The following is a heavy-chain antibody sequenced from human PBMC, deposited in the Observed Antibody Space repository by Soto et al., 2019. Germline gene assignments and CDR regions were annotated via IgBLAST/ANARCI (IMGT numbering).Heavy chain of an antibody. J-gene: IGHJ6*03. Sequence: GGSLRLSCAASGFTFSSYSMNWVRQAPGKGLEWVSSISSSSSYIYYADSVKGRFTISRDNAKNSLYLQMNSLRAEDTAVYYCARDSSDYGDYPFYYYYYYMDVWGKGTTVTVSS. CDR3: ARDSSDYGDYPFYYYYYYMDV. CDR2: ISSSSSYI. CDR1: GFTFSSYS. D-gene: IGHD4-17*01. V-gene: IGHV3-21*01.